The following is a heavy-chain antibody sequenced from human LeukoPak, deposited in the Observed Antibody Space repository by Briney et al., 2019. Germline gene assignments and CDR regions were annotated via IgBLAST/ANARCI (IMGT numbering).Heavy chain of an antibody. V-gene: IGHV3-23*01. CDR3: ANMVRGENFDY. Sequence: GGSLRLSRAASGFTFSSYAMSWVRQAPGKGLEWVSAISGSGGSTYYADSVKGRFTISRDNSKNTLYLQMNSLRAEDTAVYYCANMVRGENFDYWGQGTLVTVSS. J-gene: IGHJ4*02. D-gene: IGHD3-10*01. CDR1: GFTFSSYA. CDR2: ISGSGGST.